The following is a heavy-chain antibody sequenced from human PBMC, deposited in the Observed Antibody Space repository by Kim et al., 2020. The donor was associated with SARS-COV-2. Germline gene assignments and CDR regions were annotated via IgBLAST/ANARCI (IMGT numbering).Heavy chain of an antibody. CDR1: GFTFSSYA. D-gene: IGHD5-12*01. V-gene: IGHV3-23*01. Sequence: GGSLRLSCAASGFTFSSYAMSWVRQAPGKGLEWVSAISGSGGSTYYADSVKGRFTISRDNSKNTLYLQMNSLRAEDTAVYYCAKDYRGYYYYGMDVWGQGTTVTVSS. J-gene: IGHJ6*02. CDR2: ISGSGGST. CDR3: AKDYRGYYYYGMDV.